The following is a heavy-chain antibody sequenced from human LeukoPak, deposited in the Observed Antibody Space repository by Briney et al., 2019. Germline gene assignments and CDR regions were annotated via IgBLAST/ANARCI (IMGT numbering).Heavy chain of an antibody. Sequence: ASVKVSCKASGYTFTSYGISWVRQAPGQGLEWMGWISAYNGNTNYAQKLQGRVTMTTDTSTSTAYMELRSLRSDDTAVYYCARGGITIFGVVPRAHMDVWGKGTTVTVSS. CDR3: ARGGITIFGVVPRAHMDV. CDR2: ISAYNGNT. D-gene: IGHD3-3*01. CDR1: GYTFTSYG. J-gene: IGHJ6*03. V-gene: IGHV1-18*01.